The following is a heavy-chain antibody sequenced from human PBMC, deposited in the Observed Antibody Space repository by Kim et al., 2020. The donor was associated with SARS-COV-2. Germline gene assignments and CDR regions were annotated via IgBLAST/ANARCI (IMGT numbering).Heavy chain of an antibody. Sequence: ASVKVSCKASGYTFTSYDINWVRQATGQGLEWMGWMNPNSGNTGYAQKFQGRVTMTRNTSISTAYMELSSLRSEDTAVYYCARLGIMDYYYYYGMDVWGQGTTVTVSS. D-gene: IGHD3-16*01. J-gene: IGHJ6*02. CDR3: ARLGIMDYYYYYGMDV. CDR1: GYTFTSYD. CDR2: MNPNSGNT. V-gene: IGHV1-8*01.